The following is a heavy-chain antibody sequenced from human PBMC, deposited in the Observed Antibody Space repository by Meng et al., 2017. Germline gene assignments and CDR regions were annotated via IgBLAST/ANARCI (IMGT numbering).Heavy chain of an antibody. J-gene: IGHJ5*02. D-gene: IGHD2-21*02. CDR2: IYWDDDK. Sequence: TLNESGPTSVNPPHTLPPTCTFFGVSLRTVGVGVGWIRQPPGKALEWLALIYWDDDKRYSPSLKSRLTITKDTSKNQVVLTMTNMDPVDTATYYCAHRRGDSREGWFDPWGQGTLVTVSS. CDR3: AHRRGDSREGWFDP. V-gene: IGHV2-5*02. CDR1: GVSLRTVGVG.